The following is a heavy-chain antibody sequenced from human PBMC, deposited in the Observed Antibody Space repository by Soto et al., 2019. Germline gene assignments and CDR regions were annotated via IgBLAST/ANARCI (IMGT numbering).Heavy chain of an antibody. CDR2: IKSDGSVT. V-gene: IGHV3-74*01. CDR1: GFTFSSSW. D-gene: IGHD2-21*01. CDR3: ARGDGDCYDGNDYLGRH. Sequence: EVQLVESGGGLVQPGESLTLSCAASGFTFSSSWMHWVRQAPGKGLVWVSRIKSDGSVTYYADFGKGRLTISRANAKTTLYLQMNRLRVEDTAGYSCARGDGDCYDGNDYLGRHGGQGTLVTVSS. J-gene: IGHJ4*02.